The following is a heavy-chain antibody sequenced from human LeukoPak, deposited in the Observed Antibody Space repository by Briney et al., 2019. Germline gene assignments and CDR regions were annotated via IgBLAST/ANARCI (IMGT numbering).Heavy chain of an antibody. D-gene: IGHD2-2*01. CDR3: ARDSCSSTSCYWPSYGMDV. V-gene: IGHV1-8*01. CDR1: GYTFTSYD. Sequence: GASVKVSCKASGYTFTSYDINWVRQATGQGLEWMGWMNPNSGNTGYAQKFQGRVTMTRNTSISTAYMELSSLRSEDTAVYYCARDSCSSTSCYWPSYGMDVWGQGTTVTVSS. CDR2: MNPNSGNT. J-gene: IGHJ6*02.